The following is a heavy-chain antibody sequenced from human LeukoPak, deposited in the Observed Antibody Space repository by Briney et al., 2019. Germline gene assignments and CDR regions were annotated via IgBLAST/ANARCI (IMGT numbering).Heavy chain of an antibody. CDR2: ISGSGGST. V-gene: IGHV3-23*01. CDR3: APVPLYYYGSGSS. CDR1: GFTFSSYA. D-gene: IGHD3-10*01. J-gene: IGHJ4*02. Sequence: GGSLRLSCAASGFTFSSYAKSWVRQAPGKGLEWVSGISGSGGSTNYADSVKGRFTISRDNSKNTLYLQMNSLRAEDTAVYYCAPVPLYYYGSGSSWGQGTLVTVSS.